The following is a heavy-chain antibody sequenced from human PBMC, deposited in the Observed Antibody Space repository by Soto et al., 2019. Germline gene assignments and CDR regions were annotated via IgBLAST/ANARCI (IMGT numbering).Heavy chain of an antibody. J-gene: IGHJ6*02. Sequence: HPGGSLRLSCAASGFTFSSYGMHGARQAPGKGLEWGAVISYDGSNKYYADSVKGRFTISRDNSKNTLYLQMNSLRAEDTAVYYCAKDLRGYGSGSYYGYYYYYGMEVWGQGTTVTVSS. CDR1: GFTFSSYG. V-gene: IGHV3-30*18. D-gene: IGHD3-10*01. CDR2: ISYDGSNK. CDR3: AKDLRGYGSGSYYGYYYYYGMEV.